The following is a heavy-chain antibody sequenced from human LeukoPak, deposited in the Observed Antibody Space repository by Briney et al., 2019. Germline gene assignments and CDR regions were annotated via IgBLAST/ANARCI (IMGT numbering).Heavy chain of an antibody. D-gene: IGHD5-12*01. J-gene: IGHJ5*02. CDR3: ARLVGVATSNNWFDP. CDR1: GGSISSYY. V-gene: IGHV4-4*07. CDR2: IYSSGST. Sequence: SETLSLTCTVSGGSISSYYWSWIRQPAGKGLEWIGRIYSSGSTNYNPSLKSRVTMSVDTSKNQFSLKLSSVTAADTAVYYCARLVGVATSNNWFDPWGQGTLVAVSS.